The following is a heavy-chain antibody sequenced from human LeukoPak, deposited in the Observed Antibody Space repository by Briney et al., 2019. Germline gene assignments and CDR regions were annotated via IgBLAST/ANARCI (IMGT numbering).Heavy chain of an antibody. J-gene: IGHJ6*03. V-gene: IGHV1-18*01. CDR1: GHSMNTFG. Sequence: GASVKVSCKTSGHSMNTFGITWVRQAPAQGLEWIGWMSSDNGNTNYADKFQGRVSITRDTSRTTAYMELRSLRSDDTAVYFCANVAKGRYFFYYMDVWGAGTTVTVSS. D-gene: IGHD5-12*01. CDR2: MSSDNGNT. CDR3: ANVAKGRYFFYYMDV.